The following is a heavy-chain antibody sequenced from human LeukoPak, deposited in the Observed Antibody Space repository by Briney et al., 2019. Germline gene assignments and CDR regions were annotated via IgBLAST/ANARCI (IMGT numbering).Heavy chain of an antibody. V-gene: IGHV3-74*01. J-gene: IGHJ4*02. CDR1: GFTFSNSY. CDR3: ARDLNYNFDF. D-gene: IGHD5-24*01. Sequence: GGPLTLSCAASGFTFSNSYMHWVRQAPGKGLVWVSRIDNDGSTSYADSVKGRFTISRDNAKNTLYLQMNSLRAEDTALYYCARDLNYNFDFWGQGTLVTVSS. CDR2: IDNDGST.